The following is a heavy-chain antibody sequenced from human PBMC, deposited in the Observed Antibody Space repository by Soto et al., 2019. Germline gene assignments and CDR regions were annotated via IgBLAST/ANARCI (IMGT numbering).Heavy chain of an antibody. J-gene: IGHJ4*02. Sequence: SETLSLTCTVSGGSVSSGIYYWSWIRHPPGKGLEWIGYIYYSGSTNYNPSLKSRVTISVDTSKNQFSLKLSSVTAADTAVYYCAREGDYYDSSGYIDYWGQGTMVTV. CDR2: IYYSGST. CDR3: AREGDYYDSSGYIDY. V-gene: IGHV4-61*01. CDR1: GGSVSSGIYY. D-gene: IGHD3-22*01.